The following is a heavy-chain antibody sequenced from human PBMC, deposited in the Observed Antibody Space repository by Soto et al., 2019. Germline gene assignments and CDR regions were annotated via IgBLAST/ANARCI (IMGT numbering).Heavy chain of an antibody. CDR2: IGTAGDT. CDR1: GFTFSSYY. D-gene: IGHD1-1*01. Sequence: PGGSLRLSCAASGFTFSSYYMHWVRQATGKGLEWVSAIGTAGDTYYPGSVKGRFTISRENAKNSLYLQMNSLRAEDTAVYYCARVFNEGRRYNWNDLDYWGQGTLVTVSS. V-gene: IGHV3-13*01. J-gene: IGHJ4*02. CDR3: ARVFNEGRRYNWNDLDY.